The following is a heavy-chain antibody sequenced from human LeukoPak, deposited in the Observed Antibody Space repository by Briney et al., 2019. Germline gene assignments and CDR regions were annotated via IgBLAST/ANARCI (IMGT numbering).Heavy chain of an antibody. CDR2: IYYIGST. J-gene: IGHJ4*02. Sequence: PSETLSLTCSVSGDSVSRSSYYWTWIRQPPGKGLEWIGYIYYIGSTNYNPSLESRLTMSVDTSKNQFSLRLSSVIAADTAVYYCVRYYDSTGSCDYWGQGTLVTVSS. CDR3: VRYYDSTGSCDY. D-gene: IGHD3-22*01. V-gene: IGHV4-61*01. CDR1: GDSVSRSSYY.